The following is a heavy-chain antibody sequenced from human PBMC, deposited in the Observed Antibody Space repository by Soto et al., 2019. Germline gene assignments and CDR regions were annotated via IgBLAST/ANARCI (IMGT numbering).Heavy chain of an antibody. CDR2: IIPMYATT. V-gene: IGHV1-69*13. D-gene: IGHD3-22*01. CDR3: AHSSSGYYAFDI. J-gene: IGHJ3*02. Sequence: SVKVSCKASGGTFSSYAISWVRQAPGQGLEWMGGIIPMYATTNYEQKFQGRVTITADESTSTAYMELSSLRSEDTAVYYCAHSSSGYYAFDIWGQGTMVTVSS. CDR1: GGTFSSYA.